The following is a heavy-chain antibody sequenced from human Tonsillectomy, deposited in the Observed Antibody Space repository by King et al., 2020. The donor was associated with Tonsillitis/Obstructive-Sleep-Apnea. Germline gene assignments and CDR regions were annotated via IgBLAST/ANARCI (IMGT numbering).Heavy chain of an antibody. D-gene: IGHD3-10*01. CDR1: GFTVSSNY. CDR3: ARDQDYGSGSYFHYYYYMDV. CDR2: IYSGGRT. Sequence: VQLVESGGGLIQPGGSLRLSCAASGFTVSSNYMSWVRQAPGKGLEWVSVIYSGGRTYYADSVKGRFTISRDNSKNTLYLQMNSLRAEDTAVYYCARDQDYGSGSYFHYYYYMDVWGKGTTVTVSS. V-gene: IGHV3-53*01. J-gene: IGHJ6*03.